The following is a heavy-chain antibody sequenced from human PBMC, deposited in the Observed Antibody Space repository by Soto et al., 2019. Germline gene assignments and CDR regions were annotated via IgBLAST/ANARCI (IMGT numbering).Heavy chain of an antibody. CDR1: VFTFISYA. J-gene: IGHJ3*02. V-gene: IGHV3-23*01. CDR2: ISGSGGST. D-gene: IGHD3-16*02. CDR3: AKDVHGSYVWGSYRYEGAFDI. Sequence: GWSLRLSCASSVFTFISYAMSWVRRAPGKGLEWVSAISGSGGSTYYADSVKGRFTISRDNSKNTLYLQMNSLRAEDTAVYYCAKDVHGSYVWGSYRYEGAFDIWGQGTMVTVSS.